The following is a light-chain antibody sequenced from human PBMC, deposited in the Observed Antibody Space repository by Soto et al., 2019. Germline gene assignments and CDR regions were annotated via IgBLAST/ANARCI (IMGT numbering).Light chain of an antibody. CDR3: QQYGRSGYT. CDR1: QSVSSSY. V-gene: IGKV3-20*01. CDR2: GAS. Sequence: EIVLTQSPSTLSLSPGERATLSCRASQSVSSSYLAWYQQKPGQAPRLLIYGASSRATGIPDRFSGSGSGTDFTLTISRLEPEDFAVYYCQQYGRSGYTFGQGTKLEIK. J-gene: IGKJ2*01.